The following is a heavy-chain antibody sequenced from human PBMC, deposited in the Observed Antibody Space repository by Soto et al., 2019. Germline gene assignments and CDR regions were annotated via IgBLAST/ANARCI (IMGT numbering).Heavy chain of an antibody. D-gene: IGHD3-10*01. CDR3: ARDLDGIIDFDY. Sequence: PGGSLRLSCAVSGFTFSSFGMNWVRQAPGKGLEWISYITSDSSTRHYADFVKGRFTISRDNAKSSLYLQMNSLRDEDTAVYFCARDLDGIIDFDYWGQGTQVTVSS. CDR1: GFTFSSFG. CDR2: ITSDSSTR. V-gene: IGHV3-48*02. J-gene: IGHJ4*02.